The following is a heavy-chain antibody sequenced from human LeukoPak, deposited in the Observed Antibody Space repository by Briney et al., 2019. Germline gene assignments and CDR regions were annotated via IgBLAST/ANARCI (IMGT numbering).Heavy chain of an antibody. CDR1: GYPFTDQF. CDR3: ARGELLVDY. Sequence: GASVKVSCKASGYPFTDQFINWVRQAPGRGLEWMGWINPNSGDTNYEQRFQGRVTMTRDTSISIAYMGLTRLASDDTAVYYCARGELLVDYWGQGTLVTVSS. J-gene: IGHJ4*02. D-gene: IGHD3-10*01. V-gene: IGHV1-2*02. CDR2: INPNSGDT.